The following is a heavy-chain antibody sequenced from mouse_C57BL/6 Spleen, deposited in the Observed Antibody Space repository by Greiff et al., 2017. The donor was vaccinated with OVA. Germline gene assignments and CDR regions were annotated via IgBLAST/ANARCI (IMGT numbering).Heavy chain of an antibody. D-gene: IGHD2-3*01. CDR2: FYPGSGSI. Sequence: VQLQQSGAELVKPGASVKLSCKASGYTFTEYTIHWVKQRSGQGLEWIGWFYPGSGSIKYNEKFKDKATLTADKSSSTVSMELSRLTSEDSAIYIYARHEDRLIDDGYYENAMDYWGQGTSVTVSS. J-gene: IGHJ4*01. CDR3: ARHEDRLIDDGYYENAMDY. CDR1: GYTFTEYT. V-gene: IGHV1-62-2*01.